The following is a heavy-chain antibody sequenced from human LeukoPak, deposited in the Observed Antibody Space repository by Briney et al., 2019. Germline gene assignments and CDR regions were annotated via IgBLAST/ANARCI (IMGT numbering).Heavy chain of an antibody. CDR3: ARRAQSYPCYYYGMDV. J-gene: IGHJ6*02. D-gene: IGHD1-26*01. V-gene: IGHV4-59*08. Sequence: SETLSLTCTVSGGSISSYYWSWIRQPPGKGLEWIGYIYYSGSTNYNPSLKSRVTISVDTSKNQFSLKLSSVTAADTAVYYCARRAQSYPCYYYGMDVWGQGTTVTVSS. CDR1: GGSISSYY. CDR2: IYYSGST.